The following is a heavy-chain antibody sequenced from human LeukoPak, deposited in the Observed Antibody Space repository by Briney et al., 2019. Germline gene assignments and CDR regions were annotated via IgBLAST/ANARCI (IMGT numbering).Heavy chain of an antibody. V-gene: IGHV5-51*01. CDR2: IYPGDSDT. J-gene: IGHJ4*02. CDR3: ARPRDADSYYFDY. CDR1: GDSFTSYW. Sequence: GESLKISCQGSGDSFTSYWIGWVRQVPGKGLEWMGIIYPGDSDTRYSPSFQGQVTISADKSISTAYLQWSSLKASDTAMYYCARPRDADSYYFDYWGQGTLVTVSS. D-gene: IGHD5-24*01.